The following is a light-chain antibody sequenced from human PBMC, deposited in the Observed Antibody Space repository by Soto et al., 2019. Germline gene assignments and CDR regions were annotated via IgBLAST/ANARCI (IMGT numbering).Light chain of an antibody. CDR2: EVS. J-gene: IGLJ1*01. V-gene: IGLV2-18*02. CDR1: SSDVGNYNR. CDR3: SSYTSSSTYV. Sequence: QSVLTQPPSVPGSPGQSVTISCTGTSSDVGNYNRVSWYQQPPGTAPKVIIYEVSNRPSGVPDRFSGSKSGNTASLTISGLQAEDEADYYCSSYTSSSTYVFGTGTKLTVL.